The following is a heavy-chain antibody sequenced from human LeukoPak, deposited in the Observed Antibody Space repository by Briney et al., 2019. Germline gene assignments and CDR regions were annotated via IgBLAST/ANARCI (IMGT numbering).Heavy chain of an antibody. CDR2: INPNSGGT. D-gene: IGHD6-13*01. Sequence: ASVKVSCKASGYTFTGYYMHWVRQAPGQGLEWMGLINPNSGGTNYAQKFQGRVTMTRDTSISTAYMELSRLRSDDTAVYYCARDRGSSWYPNYFDYWGQGTLVTVSS. V-gene: IGHV1-2*02. CDR3: ARDRGSSWYPNYFDY. CDR1: GYTFTGYY. J-gene: IGHJ4*02.